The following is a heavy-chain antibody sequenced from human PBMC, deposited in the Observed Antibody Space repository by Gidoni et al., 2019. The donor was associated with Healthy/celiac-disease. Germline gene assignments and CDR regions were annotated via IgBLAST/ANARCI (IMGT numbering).Heavy chain of an antibody. D-gene: IGHD3-22*01. J-gene: IGHJ4*02. Sequence: EVQLVESGGGLVQPGRSLRVSCAASGFTFDDYAMHWVRQAPGKGLEWVSGISWNSGSIGYADSVKGRFTISRDNAKNSLYLQMNSLRAEDTALYYCAKGGFYDSSGYPFDYWGQGTLVTVSS. CDR2: ISWNSGSI. CDR1: GFTFDDYA. V-gene: IGHV3-9*01. CDR3: AKGGFYDSSGYPFDY.